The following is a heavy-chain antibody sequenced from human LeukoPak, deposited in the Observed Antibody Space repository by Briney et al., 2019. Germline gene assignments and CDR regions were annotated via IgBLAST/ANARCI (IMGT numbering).Heavy chain of an antibody. CDR2: INHSGST. J-gene: IGHJ6*03. D-gene: IGHD6-6*01. Sequence: PSETLSLTCTVSGGSMSSFYWSWIRQPLGRGLEWIGEINHSGSTNYNPSLKSRVTISVDTSKNQFSLKLSSVTAADTAVYYCARAARTYYMDVWGKGTTVTVSS. V-gene: IGHV4-34*01. CDR1: GGSMSSFY. CDR3: ARAARTYYMDV.